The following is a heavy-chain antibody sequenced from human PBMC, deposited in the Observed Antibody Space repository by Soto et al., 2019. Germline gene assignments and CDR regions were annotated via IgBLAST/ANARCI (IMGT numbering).Heavy chain of an antibody. D-gene: IGHD6-13*01. CDR3: ARERPDGSRLDP. J-gene: IGHJ5*02. CDR1: GDSISSSNYY. Sequence: PSETLSLTCNVSGDSISSSNYYWCWIRQPPGKGLQWIGSIFYSGSASYNPSLKSRVTISVDTSKNLFSLKLNSVTAADTAVYYCARERPDGSRLDPWGQGTLVTVSS. V-gene: IGHV4-39*02. CDR2: IFYSGSA.